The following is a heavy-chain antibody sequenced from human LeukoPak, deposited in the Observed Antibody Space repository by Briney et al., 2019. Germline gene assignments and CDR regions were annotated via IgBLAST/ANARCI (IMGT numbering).Heavy chain of an antibody. V-gene: IGHV1-8*01. CDR3: ARGGYDFWSGYFPFSYYYYMDV. D-gene: IGHD3-3*01. J-gene: IGHJ6*03. CDR2: MNPNSGNT. Sequence: GASVKVSCKASGYTFTSYDINWVRQATGQGLEWMGWMNPNSGNTGYAQKFQGRVTMTRNTSISTAYMELSSVRSEDTAVYYCARGGYDFWSGYFPFSYYYYMDVWGKGTTVTVSS. CDR1: GYTFTSYD.